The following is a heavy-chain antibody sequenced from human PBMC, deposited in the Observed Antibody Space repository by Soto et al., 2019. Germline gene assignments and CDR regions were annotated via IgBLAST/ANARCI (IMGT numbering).Heavy chain of an antibody. J-gene: IGHJ4*02. CDR2: INPSGGST. CDR1: VYTFTSYY. Sequence: ASVRVSYKASVYTFTSYYMHWVRQAPGQGLEWMGLINPSGGSTTYAQRFQGRVTMTRDTSTSTVYMELSRLRSEDTDVYYCARDPSTSLDYWGQGTLVTVSS. V-gene: IGHV1-46*01. D-gene: IGHD6-6*01. CDR3: ARDPSTSLDY.